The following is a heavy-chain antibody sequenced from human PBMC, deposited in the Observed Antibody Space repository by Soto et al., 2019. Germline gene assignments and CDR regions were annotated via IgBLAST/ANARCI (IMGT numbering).Heavy chain of an antibody. Sequence: GGSLRLSCTASGFTFSTYGMQWVRQAPGKGLEWVAVISYDGYLKYYVDAVKGRFTVARDNSKNTLFLEMNSLRVEDTAAYFCAKDFKVSGSHYGTLNYYYGMDVWGQGTTVTVSS. V-gene: IGHV3-30*18. D-gene: IGHD3-10*01. CDR3: AKDFKVSGSHYGTLNYYYGMDV. CDR1: GFTFSTYG. J-gene: IGHJ6*02. CDR2: ISYDGYLK.